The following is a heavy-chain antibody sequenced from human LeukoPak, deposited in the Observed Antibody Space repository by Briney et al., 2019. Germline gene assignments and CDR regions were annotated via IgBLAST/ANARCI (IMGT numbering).Heavy chain of an antibody. CDR1: GFTLSSYS. J-gene: IGHJ4*02. CDR2: ISSSGSYI. CDR3: ARGCSSTTCPDN. D-gene: IGHD2-2*01. Sequence: PGGSLRLSCAASGFTLSSYSMNWVRQAPGKGLEWVSAISSSGSYIYYADSVKGRYTISRDNAKNSLSLQMNSLRAEDTAVYYSARGCSSTTCPDNWGQGTLVTVPS. V-gene: IGHV3-21*01.